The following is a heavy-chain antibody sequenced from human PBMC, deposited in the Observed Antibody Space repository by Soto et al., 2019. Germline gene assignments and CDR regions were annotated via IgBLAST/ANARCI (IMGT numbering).Heavy chain of an antibody. D-gene: IGHD3-3*01. CDR3: AKVTTYYDFWSGSPPADYYYGMDV. CDR2: ISGSGGST. Sequence: GGSLRLSCAASGLTFSSYAMSWVRQAPGKGLEWVSAISGSGGSTYYADSVKGRFTISRDNSKNTLYLQMNSLRAEDTAVYYCAKVTTYYDFWSGSPPADYYYGMDVWGQGTTVTVSS. CDR1: GLTFSSYA. V-gene: IGHV3-23*01. J-gene: IGHJ6*02.